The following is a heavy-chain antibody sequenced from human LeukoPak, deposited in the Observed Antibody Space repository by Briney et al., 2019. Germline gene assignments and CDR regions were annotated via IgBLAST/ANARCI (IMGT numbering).Heavy chain of an antibody. CDR1: GYSFVNYW. V-gene: IGHV5-51*01. CDR3: ARLKSDIVVEPSAIVGFDS. CDR2: IYPGDSDI. J-gene: IGHJ4*02. D-gene: IGHD2-2*02. Sequence: GESLKISCKASGYSFVNYWIAWVRQMPGKGLEWMGIIYPGDSDIRYSPSFQGQVTISADKSISTAYLQWSSLQASDTALFYCARLKSDIVVEPSAIVGFDSWGQGTLVTVSS.